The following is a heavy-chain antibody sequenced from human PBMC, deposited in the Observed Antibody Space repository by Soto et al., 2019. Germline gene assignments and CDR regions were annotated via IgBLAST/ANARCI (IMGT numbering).Heavy chain of an antibody. V-gene: IGHV4-34*01. CDR1: GGSFSGYY. CDR2: INHSGST. CDR3: ARGGKVLRFLEWLSYNWFDP. Sequence: QVQLQQWGAGLLKPSETLSLTCAVYGGSFSGYYWSWIRQPPGKGLEWIGEINHSGSTNYNPSLKSRVTISVETSKNQFSLKLSSVTAADTAVYYCARGGKVLRFLEWLSYNWFDPWGQGTLVTVSS. D-gene: IGHD3-3*01. J-gene: IGHJ5*02.